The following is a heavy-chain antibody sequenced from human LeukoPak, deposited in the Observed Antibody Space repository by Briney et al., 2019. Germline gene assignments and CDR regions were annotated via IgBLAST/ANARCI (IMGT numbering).Heavy chain of an antibody. CDR3: ARGEAYDSSGYYLG. V-gene: IGHV1-18*01. CDR1: GYTFTIYG. Sequence: ASVTVSCKASGYTFTIYGISWVRQAPGQGLEWKGWISAYNGNTNYAQKLQGRVTMTTDTSTSTAYMELRSLRSDDTAVYYCARGEAYDSSGYYLGWGQGTLVTVFS. D-gene: IGHD3-22*01. J-gene: IGHJ4*02. CDR2: ISAYNGNT.